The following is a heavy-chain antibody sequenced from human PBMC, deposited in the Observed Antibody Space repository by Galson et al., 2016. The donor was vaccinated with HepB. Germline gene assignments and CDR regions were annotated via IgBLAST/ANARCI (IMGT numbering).Heavy chain of an antibody. CDR2: IYYSGNT. CDR3: AREGIVGTTSPACDL. CDR1: GDSITNFY. Sequence: SETLSLTCTVSGDSITNFYWSWIRQTPEKGLEWIGYIYYSGNTNYNPSLKSRVIISLDSSMRQVSLNLSSVTAADTAMYFCAREGIVGTTSPACDLRGQGKMVTVSS. J-gene: IGHJ3*01. V-gene: IGHV4-59*01. D-gene: IGHD1-26*01.